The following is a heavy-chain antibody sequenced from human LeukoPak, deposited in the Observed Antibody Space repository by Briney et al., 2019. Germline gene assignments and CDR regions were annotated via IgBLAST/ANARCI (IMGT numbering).Heavy chain of an antibody. CDR3: AREGDPRHFDY. D-gene: IGHD1-26*01. CDR2: IYYSGST. J-gene: IGHJ4*02. CDR1: GGSISSSSYY. V-gene: IGHV4-39*07. Sequence: PSETLSLTCTVSGGSISSSSYYWGWIRQPPGKGLGWIGSIYYSGSTYYNPSLKSRVTISVDTSKNQFSLKLSSVTAADTAVYYCAREGDPRHFDYWGQGTLVTVSS.